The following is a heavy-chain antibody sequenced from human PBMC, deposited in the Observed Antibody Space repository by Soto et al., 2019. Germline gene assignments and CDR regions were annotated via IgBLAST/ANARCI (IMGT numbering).Heavy chain of an antibody. V-gene: IGHV1-46*01. CDR3: ASRVLCDMDV. D-gene: IGHD2-21*01. CDR2: INPNNGAT. CDR1: GDTFTTNY. Sequence: QEQLVQSGAEVKEPGASLKVSCNASGDTFTTNYLHWVRQAPGQGLEWMGRINPNNGATLYAQEFQGRLILTTDTSTSTVYMDLNSVKSEDSAVYYCASRVLCDMDVWGQGTTVTVSS. J-gene: IGHJ6*02.